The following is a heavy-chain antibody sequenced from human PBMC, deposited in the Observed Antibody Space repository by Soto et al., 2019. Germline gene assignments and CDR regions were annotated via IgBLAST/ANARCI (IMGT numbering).Heavy chain of an antibody. D-gene: IGHD6-19*01. CDR2: ISPYTGDT. V-gene: IGHV1-18*01. Sequence: QVQLVQSGAEVKKPGASVKVSCKASGYTFTDYGISWVRQAPGQGLEWMGWISPYTGDTKYPQRLQGRVTVTADTSTSTAYMELRSLKSADTAVYYCAKTGGWNWFDTWGQGALVSVSS. J-gene: IGHJ5*02. CDR3: AKTGGWNWFDT. CDR1: GYTFTDYG.